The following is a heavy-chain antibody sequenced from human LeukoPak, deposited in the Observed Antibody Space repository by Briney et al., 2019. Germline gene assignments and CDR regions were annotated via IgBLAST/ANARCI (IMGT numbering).Heavy chain of an antibody. CDR1: GFTFSRYW. J-gene: IGHJ2*01. V-gene: IGHV3-7*03. Sequence: PGGSLRLSCAASGFTFSRYWMNWVRQAPGKGLEWVANVKHDGSAQNYVDSVKGRFTISRDNAGNSLYLQMDSLRAEDTAVYYCARDLANCDGDCSDWYFDLWGRGTLVTVS. CDR3: ARDLANCDGDCSDWYFDL. CDR2: VKHDGSAQ. D-gene: IGHD2-21*02.